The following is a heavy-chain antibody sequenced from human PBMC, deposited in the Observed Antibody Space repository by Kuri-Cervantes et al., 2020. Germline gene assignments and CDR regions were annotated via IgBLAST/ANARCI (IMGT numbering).Heavy chain of an antibody. V-gene: IGHV1-3*01. CDR3: ASGPLGAVAGRSLDY. Sequence: ASVKVSCKAPGYTFINYAVHWVRQAPGQGLEWMGWINAETGNTQYSQKFQGRVTITRDTSASTVYMEVRTLRSEDTAAYYCASGPLGAVAGRSLDYWGQGTLVTVSS. CDR1: GYTFINYA. CDR2: INAETGNT. J-gene: IGHJ4*02. D-gene: IGHD6-19*01.